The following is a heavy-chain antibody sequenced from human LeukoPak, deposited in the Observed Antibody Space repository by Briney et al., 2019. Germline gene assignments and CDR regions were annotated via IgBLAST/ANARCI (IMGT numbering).Heavy chain of an antibody. CDR1: GGSISSGGYS. Sequence: ASQTLSLTCAVSGGSISSGGYSWSWIRQPPGKGLEWIGYIYHSGSTYYKPSLKSRVTISVDRSKNQSSLKLSSVTAADTAVYYCARVVGGRVTWFDPWGQGTLVTVSS. CDR2: IYHSGST. J-gene: IGHJ5*02. CDR3: ARVVGGRVTWFDP. V-gene: IGHV4-30-2*01. D-gene: IGHD1-26*01.